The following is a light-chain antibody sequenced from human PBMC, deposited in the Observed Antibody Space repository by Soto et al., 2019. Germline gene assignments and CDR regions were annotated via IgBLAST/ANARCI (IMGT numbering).Light chain of an antibody. CDR2: GAS. CDR3: QQYGSSTGT. Sequence: EIVMTQYPATLSVSPGERATLSCGASQNVGNNLVWYQQKPGQAPRLLIYGASSRATGIPDRFSGSGYGTDLTITISRMENEDFEVYYCQQYGSSTGTFGQGTKVDIK. J-gene: IGKJ1*01. CDR1: QNVGNN. V-gene: IGKV3-20*01.